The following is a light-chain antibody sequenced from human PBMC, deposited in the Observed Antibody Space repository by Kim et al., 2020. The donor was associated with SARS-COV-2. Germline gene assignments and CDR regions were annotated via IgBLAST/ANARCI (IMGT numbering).Light chain of an antibody. CDR1: QSILNSSNNKNY. CDR3: QQYNSTPWT. J-gene: IGKJ1*01. V-gene: IGKV4-1*01. Sequence: ATINGKSSQSILNSSNNKNYLAWYQQKPGQPPKLLICWASTRESGVPDRFSGGGSGTDFTLTISSLHAEDVAVYCCQQYNSTPWTFGQGTKVDIK. CDR2: WAS.